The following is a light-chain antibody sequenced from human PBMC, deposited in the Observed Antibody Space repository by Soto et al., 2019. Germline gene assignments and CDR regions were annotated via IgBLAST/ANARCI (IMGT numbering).Light chain of an antibody. CDR1: QSVSSSY. J-gene: IGKJ1*01. CDR2: GAS. V-gene: IGKV3-20*01. CDR3: QQFGSSSWT. Sequence: ESELTQSPGTLSLSPGEKATLSCRVSQSVSSSYLAWYQQKPGQAPRLLIYGASSRATGIPDRFSGSGSGTDFTLTVSRLEPEDFAVYYCQQFGSSSWTFGQGTKVEIK.